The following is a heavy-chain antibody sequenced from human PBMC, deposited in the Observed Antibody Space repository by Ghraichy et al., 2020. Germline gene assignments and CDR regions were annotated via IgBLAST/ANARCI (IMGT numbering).Heavy chain of an antibody. J-gene: IGHJ4*02. CDR1: GGSISSYY. CDR3: ARVGYSSSWLSYYFDY. D-gene: IGHD6-13*01. Sequence: SETLSLTCTVSGGSISSYYWSWIRQPPGKGLEWIGYIYYSGSTNYNPSLKSRVTISVDTSKNQFSLKLSSVTAADTAVYYCARVGYSSSWLSYYFDYWGQGTLVTVSS. CDR2: IYYSGST. V-gene: IGHV4-59*08.